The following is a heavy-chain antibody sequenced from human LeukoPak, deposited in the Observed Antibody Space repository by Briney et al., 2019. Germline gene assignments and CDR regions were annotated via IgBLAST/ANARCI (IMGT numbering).Heavy chain of an antibody. CDR3: ATLLMVRGVFDY. D-gene: IGHD3-10*01. Sequence: ASVKVSCKVSGYTLTELSMHWVRQAPGKGLEWMGGFDPEDGETIYAQKFQGGVTMTEDTSTDTAYMELSSLRSEDTAVYYCATLLMVRGVFDYWGQGTLVTVSS. J-gene: IGHJ4*02. CDR1: GYTLTELS. V-gene: IGHV1-24*01. CDR2: FDPEDGET.